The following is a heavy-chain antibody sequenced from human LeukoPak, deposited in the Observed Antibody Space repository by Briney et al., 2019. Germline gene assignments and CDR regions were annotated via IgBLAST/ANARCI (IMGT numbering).Heavy chain of an antibody. Sequence: PSETLSLTCTVSGGSISSGSYYWSWIRQPAGKGLEWIGRIHTSGTTNYNPSLKSRVTISVDTSKNQFSLKLSSVTAADTAVYYCARDHNSSWDIYYFDYWGQGTLVTAPS. CDR1: GGSISSGSYY. CDR2: IHTSGTT. V-gene: IGHV4-61*02. D-gene: IGHD6-13*01. CDR3: ARDHNSSWDIYYFDY. J-gene: IGHJ4*02.